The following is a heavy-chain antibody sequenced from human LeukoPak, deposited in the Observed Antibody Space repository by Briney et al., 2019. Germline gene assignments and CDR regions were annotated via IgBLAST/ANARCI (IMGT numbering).Heavy chain of an antibody. CDR1: GYSISSGYY. Sequence: SETLSLTCAVSGYSISSGYYWGWIRQPPGKGLEWIGSIYHSGSTYYNPSLKSRVTISVDTSKNQFSLKLSSVTAADTAVYYCAICSSTRTHAFDIWGQGTVVTVSS. V-gene: IGHV4-38-2*01. D-gene: IGHD2-2*01. CDR2: IYHSGST. J-gene: IGHJ3*02. CDR3: AICSSTRTHAFDI.